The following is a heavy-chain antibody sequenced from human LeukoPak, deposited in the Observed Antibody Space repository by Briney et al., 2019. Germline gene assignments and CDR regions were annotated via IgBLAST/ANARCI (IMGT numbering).Heavy chain of an antibody. CDR1: GYTFTSYG. CDR3: ARVGYSYGYFADY. CDR2: FSAYNGNT. V-gene: IGHV1-18*01. D-gene: IGHD5-18*01. J-gene: IGHJ4*02. Sequence: GASVKVSCKASGYTFTSYGISWVRQAPGQGLEWMGWFSAYNGNTNYAQKLQGRVTMTTDTSTSTAYKELRSLRSDDTAVYYCARVGYSYGYFADYWGQGTLVTVSS.